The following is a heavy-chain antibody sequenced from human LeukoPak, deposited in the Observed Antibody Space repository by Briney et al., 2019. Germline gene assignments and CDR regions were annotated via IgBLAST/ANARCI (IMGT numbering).Heavy chain of an antibody. CDR1: GGSFSGYY. CDR2: INHSGST. Sequence: PSETLSLTCAVYGGSFSGYYWSWIRQPPRKGLEWIGEINHSGSTNYNPSLKSRVTISVDTSKNQFSLKLSSVTAADTAVYYCAREKIVIAALYYFDYWGQGTLVTVSS. J-gene: IGHJ4*02. D-gene: IGHD6-6*01. CDR3: AREKIVIAALYYFDY. V-gene: IGHV4-34*01.